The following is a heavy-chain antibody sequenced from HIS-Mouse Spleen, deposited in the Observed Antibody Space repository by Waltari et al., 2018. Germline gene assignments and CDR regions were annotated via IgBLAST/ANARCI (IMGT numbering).Heavy chain of an antibody. J-gene: IGHJ4*02. Sequence: QVQLVESGGGVVQPGRSLRLSCAASGFTFSSYGMHWVRQAPGKGLEWVAVILYDGSNKYYADSGKGRFTISRDNSKNTLYLQMNSLRAEDTAVYYCAKDLRTASGFDYWGQGTLVTVSS. CDR2: ILYDGSNK. CDR3: AKDLRTASGFDY. CDR1: GFTFSSYG. V-gene: IGHV3-30*18. D-gene: IGHD1-1*01.